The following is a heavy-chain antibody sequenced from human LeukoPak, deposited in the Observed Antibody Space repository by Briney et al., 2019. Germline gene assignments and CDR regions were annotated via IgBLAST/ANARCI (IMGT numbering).Heavy chain of an antibody. CDR3: AKDGGYYYGSGSYFWFDP. Sequence: GGSLRLSCAASGFTFNNYGMHWVRQAPGKGLEWVAVIWYGGSNKYYADSVKGRFTISRDNSKNTLYLQMNSLGAEDTAIYYCAKDGGYYYGSGSYFWFDPWGQGTLVTVSS. CDR2: IWYGGSNK. J-gene: IGHJ5*02. D-gene: IGHD3-10*01. V-gene: IGHV3-33*06. CDR1: GFTFNNYG.